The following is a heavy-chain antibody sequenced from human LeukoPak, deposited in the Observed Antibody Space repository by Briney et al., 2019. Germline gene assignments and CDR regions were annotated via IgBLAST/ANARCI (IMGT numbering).Heavy chain of an antibody. CDR3: ARDRLITMIVALEDDGFDI. J-gene: IGHJ3*02. D-gene: IGHD3-22*01. V-gene: IGHV3-33*01. Sequence: PGGSLRLSCAASGFTFSSYGMHWVRQAPGKGLEWVAVIWYDGSNKYYADSVKGRFTISRDNSKNTLYLQMNSPRAEDTAVYYCARDRLITMIVALEDDGFDIWGQGTMVTVSS. CDR2: IWYDGSNK. CDR1: GFTFSSYG.